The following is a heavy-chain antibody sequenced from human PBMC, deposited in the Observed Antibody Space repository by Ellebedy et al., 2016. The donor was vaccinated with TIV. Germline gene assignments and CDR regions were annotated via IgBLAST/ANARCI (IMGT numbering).Heavy chain of an antibody. CDR3: ASLPKVGGEGWGYYFDY. D-gene: IGHD3-10*01. CDR2: IYDSGST. Sequence: PSETLSLTCTVSGGSISTYYWSWIRQPPGKGLEWIGYIYDSGSTNYNPSLKSRVTISVDTSKNQFSLSLSSVTAADTAVYYCASLPKVGGEGWGYYFDYWGQGTLVTVSS. CDR1: GGSISTYY. J-gene: IGHJ4*02. V-gene: IGHV4-4*09.